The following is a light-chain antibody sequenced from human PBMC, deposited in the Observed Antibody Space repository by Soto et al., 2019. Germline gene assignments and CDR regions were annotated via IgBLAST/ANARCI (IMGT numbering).Light chain of an antibody. Sequence: QSALTQPRSVSGSPGQSVTISCSGTSGDIGKFPFVSWYQQHPGRAPNLLIYNVSKRPSGVPNRFSGSTSANTASLTISGLQTEDEADYFCCAYAGAQIVVCGTGTKVTVL. J-gene: IGLJ1*01. V-gene: IGLV2-11*01. CDR3: CAYAGAQIVV. CDR2: NVS. CDR1: SGDIGKFPF.